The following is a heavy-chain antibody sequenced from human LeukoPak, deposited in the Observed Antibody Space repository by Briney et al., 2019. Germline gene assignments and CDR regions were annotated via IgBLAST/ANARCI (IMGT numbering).Heavy chain of an antibody. J-gene: IGHJ4*02. V-gene: IGHV4-34*01. D-gene: IGHD6-19*01. CDR1: GVPFSNYY. CDR2: INHSGYT. Sequence: PSQTLSLTCAVSGVPFSNYYWSWVRQSPRQGLEWIGEINHSGYTSYNPSLKSRVTMSIDTSMNQFSLKLTSVTAADAGVYYCTRAVAGHPDWGQGTLVTVSS. CDR3: TRAVAGHPD.